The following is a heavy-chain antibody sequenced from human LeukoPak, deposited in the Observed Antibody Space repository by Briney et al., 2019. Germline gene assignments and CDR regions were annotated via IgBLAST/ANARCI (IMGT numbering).Heavy chain of an antibody. CDR1: GGSFSGYY. CDR3: ARRRDYYYYYYMDV. CDR2: INHSGST. D-gene: IGHD2-21*02. Sequence: SETLSLTCAVYGGSFSGYYWSWIRQPPGKGLEWIGEINHSGSTNYNPSLKSRVTISVDTSKNQFSLKLSSVTAADTAVYYCARRRDYYYYYYMDVWGKGTTATISS. J-gene: IGHJ6*03. V-gene: IGHV4-34*01.